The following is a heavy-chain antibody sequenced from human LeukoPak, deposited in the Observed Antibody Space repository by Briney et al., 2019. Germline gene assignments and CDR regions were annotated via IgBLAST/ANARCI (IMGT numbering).Heavy chain of an antibody. D-gene: IGHD2-2*01. J-gene: IGHJ4*02. CDR1: GYTFTGHY. CDR2: INPNSGGT. V-gene: IGHV1-2*02. CDR3: AREGDCSSTSCYFDY. Sequence: GASVKVSCKASGYTFTGHYMHWVRQAPGQGLEWMGWINPNSGGTNYAQKFQGRVTMTRDTSISTAYMELSRLRSDDTAVYYCAREGDCSSTSCYFDYWGQGTLVTVSS.